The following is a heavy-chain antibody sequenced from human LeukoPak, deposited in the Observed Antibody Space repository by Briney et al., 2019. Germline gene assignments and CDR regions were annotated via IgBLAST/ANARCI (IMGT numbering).Heavy chain of an antibody. V-gene: IGHV3-7*01. D-gene: IGHD6-6*01. CDR3: ARDYRSSSGRSIDY. Sequence: GGSLRLSCAASGFTFSNYWMSWVRQAPGKGLEWVTNIKQDGSEKYYVDSVKGRFTVSRDNAKNSLYLQMNNLRAEDTSVYYCARDYRSSSGRSIDYWGQGTLVTVSS. J-gene: IGHJ4*02. CDR2: IKQDGSEK. CDR1: GFTFSNYW.